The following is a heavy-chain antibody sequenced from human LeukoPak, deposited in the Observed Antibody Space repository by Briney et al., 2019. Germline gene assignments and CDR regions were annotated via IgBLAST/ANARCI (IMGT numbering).Heavy chain of an antibody. J-gene: IGHJ6*03. D-gene: IGHD4-11*01. CDR2: IYTSGST. V-gene: IGHV4-61*02. CDR1: GGSISSGSYY. Sequence: SETLSLTCTVSGGSISSGSYYWSWIRQPAGKGLEWIGRIYTSGSTNYNPPLKSRVTISVDTSKNQFSLKLSSVTAADTAVYYCARDYSSYYYYMDVWGKGTTVTVSS. CDR3: ARDYSSYYYYMDV.